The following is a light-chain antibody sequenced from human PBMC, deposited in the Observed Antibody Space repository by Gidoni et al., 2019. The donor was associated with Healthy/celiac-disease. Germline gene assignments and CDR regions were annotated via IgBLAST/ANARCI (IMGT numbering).Light chain of an antibody. Sequence: ELVLTQSPGTLSLAPGERATLSCRASQSVSSSYLAWYQQKPGQAPRLLIYGASRRATGIPDRFSGSGSVTDFTLTIIRLEPEDFAVYYCQQYGSSPITFXQXTRLEIK. V-gene: IGKV3-20*01. J-gene: IGKJ5*01. CDR1: QSVSSSY. CDR3: QQYGSSPIT. CDR2: GAS.